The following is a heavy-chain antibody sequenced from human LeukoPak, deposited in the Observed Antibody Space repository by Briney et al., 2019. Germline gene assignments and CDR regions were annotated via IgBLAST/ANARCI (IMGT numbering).Heavy chain of an antibody. Sequence: GGSLRLSCAASGFTFSTYWMSWVRQAPGKGLEWVAVIKQDGTEKYYVDSVKGRFTISRDNAKNSLYLQMNNLRVEDTAVYYCAREEFEGRWLQSSPWGQGTLVTVSS. CDR3: AREEFEGRWLQSSP. D-gene: IGHD5-24*01. V-gene: IGHV3-7*03. CDR1: GFTFSTYW. J-gene: IGHJ5*02. CDR2: IKQDGTEK.